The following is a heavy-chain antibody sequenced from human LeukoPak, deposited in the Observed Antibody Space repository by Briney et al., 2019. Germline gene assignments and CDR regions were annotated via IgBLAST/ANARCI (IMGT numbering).Heavy chain of an antibody. D-gene: IGHD3-10*01. J-gene: IGHJ4*02. CDR1: GYTFTGYY. CDR3: ARSGLWFGELTADY. Sequence: ASVKVSCKASGYTFTGYYMHWVRQAPGQGLEWMGWINPNSGGTNYAQKFQGWVTMTRDTSISTAYMELSRLRSDDTAVYYCARSGLWFGELTADYWGQGTLVTVSS. V-gene: IGHV1-2*04. CDR2: INPNSGGT.